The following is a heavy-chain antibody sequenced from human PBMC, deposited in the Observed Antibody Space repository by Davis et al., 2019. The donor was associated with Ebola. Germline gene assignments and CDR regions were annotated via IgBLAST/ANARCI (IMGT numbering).Heavy chain of an antibody. V-gene: IGHV3-48*02. Sequence: GESLKISCAASGFTFSSYTMNWVRQAPGKGLEWITYITKGSDAIHYADSVKGRFTVSRDNAKNSVFLQMSSLRDEDSAVYYCARDRFFAFDFWGQGVHVSVSS. CDR1: GFTFSSYT. CDR3: ARDRFFAFDF. J-gene: IGHJ4*02. CDR2: ITKGSDAI. D-gene: IGHD3/OR15-3a*01.